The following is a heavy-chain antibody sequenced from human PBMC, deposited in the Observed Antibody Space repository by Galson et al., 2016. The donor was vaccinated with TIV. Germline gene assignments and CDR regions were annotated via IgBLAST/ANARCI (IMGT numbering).Heavy chain of an antibody. D-gene: IGHD4-17*01. V-gene: IGHV4-59*01. CDR1: GGSITSFY. CDR2: IYFDGST. J-gene: IGHJ4*02. CDR3: SREGSGDYDWGRAAFDN. Sequence: SETLSLTCSVSGGSITSFYWSWIRQPPGKGLEWIGYIYFDGSTIYNPSLKSRVTVSVDTARNEFSLTLRSMTAADTAVYYFSREGSGDYDWGRAAFDNWGQGTMVTVSS.